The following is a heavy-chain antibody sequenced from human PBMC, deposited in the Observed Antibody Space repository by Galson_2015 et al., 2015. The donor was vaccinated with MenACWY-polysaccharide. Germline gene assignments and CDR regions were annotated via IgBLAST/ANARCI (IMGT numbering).Heavy chain of an antibody. V-gene: IGHV4-59*10. J-gene: IGHJ2*01. CDR2: IHATGST. CDR3: ARRSLDNWYFDL. D-gene: IGHD1-1*01. Sequence: LEYIGRIHATGSTAYNPSFRSRVAMSVDLPRNKFSLRLVSVTASDTAIYYCARRSLDNWYFDLWGRGTLVIVSS.